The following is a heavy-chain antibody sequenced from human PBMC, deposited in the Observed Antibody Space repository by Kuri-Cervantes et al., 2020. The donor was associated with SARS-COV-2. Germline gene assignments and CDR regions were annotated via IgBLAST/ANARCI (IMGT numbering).Heavy chain of an antibody. CDR2: ISSSSSYT. D-gene: IGHD3-10*01. CDR3: AKDALSWVGELLSLYYYYMDV. CDR1: GFTFSDYY. Sequence: LSLTCAASGFTFSDYYMSWIRQAPGKGLEWVSYISSSSSYTNYADSVKGRFTISRDNSKNTFYLQMNSLRAEDTAVYYCAKDALSWVGELLSLYYYYMDVWGKGTTVTVSS. J-gene: IGHJ6*03. V-gene: IGHV3-11*05.